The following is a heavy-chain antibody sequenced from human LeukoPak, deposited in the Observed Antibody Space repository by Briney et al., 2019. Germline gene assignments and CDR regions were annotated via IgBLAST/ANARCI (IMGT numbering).Heavy chain of an antibody. D-gene: IGHD1-26*01. V-gene: IGHV3-66*01. CDR2: IYKIGNT. J-gene: IGHJ3*02. CDR1: GFTVSNNY. Sequence: GGSLRLSCAASGFTVSNNYMSWVRQAPGKGLEWVSVIYKIGNTFYADFVKGGFTISRDNFKNTLYLQMNNLRAEDTTLYYCARGLVVGGTGVWAFDIWGQGTMVTVSS. CDR3: ARGLVVGGTGVWAFDI.